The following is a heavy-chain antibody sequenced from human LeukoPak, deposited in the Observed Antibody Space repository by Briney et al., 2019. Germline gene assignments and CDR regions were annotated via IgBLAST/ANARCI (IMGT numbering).Heavy chain of an antibody. J-gene: IGHJ2*01. CDR1: GFTFSSYG. CDR3: AKGTYYYGSTESTGSWYFDL. V-gene: IGHV3-30*18. D-gene: IGHD3-10*01. Sequence: PGRSLRLSCAASGFTFSSYGMHWVRQAPGKGLEWVAVISYGGSNKYYADSVKGRFTISRDNSKNTLYLQMNSLRAEDTAVYYCAKGTYYYGSTESTGSWYFDLWGRGTLVTVSS. CDR2: ISYGGSNK.